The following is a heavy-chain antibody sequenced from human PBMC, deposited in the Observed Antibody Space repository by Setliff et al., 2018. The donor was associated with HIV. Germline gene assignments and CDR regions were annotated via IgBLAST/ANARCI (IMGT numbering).Heavy chain of an antibody. CDR2: MNPNSGNT. CDR1: GYTFTGYD. J-gene: IGHJ6*03. D-gene: IGHD4-4*01. CDR3: ARGRKYLTTVTSSYFYYIDV. Sequence: ASVKVSCKASGYTFTGYDINWVRQATGQGLEWMGWMNPNSGNTGYAQKFQGRVTITRNTSISTAYMELSSLSSEDTAVYYCARGRKYLTTVTSSYFYYIDVWGKGTTVTVSS. V-gene: IGHV1-8*02.